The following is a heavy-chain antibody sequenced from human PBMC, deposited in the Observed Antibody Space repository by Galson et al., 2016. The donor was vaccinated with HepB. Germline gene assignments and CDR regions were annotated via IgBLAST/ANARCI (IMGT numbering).Heavy chain of an antibody. CDR3: AGSGDYYYFDY. Sequence: SLRLSCAASGFTVSSNYMNWVRQAPGKGLEWVSIIYVGGSTYYADSVRGRFTIPRDNSKNTLYLQMNSLRAEDTAVYYCAGSGDYYYFDYWGQGTLVTVSS. J-gene: IGHJ4*02. CDR2: IYVGGST. CDR1: GFTVSSNY. V-gene: IGHV3-53*01. D-gene: IGHD7-27*01.